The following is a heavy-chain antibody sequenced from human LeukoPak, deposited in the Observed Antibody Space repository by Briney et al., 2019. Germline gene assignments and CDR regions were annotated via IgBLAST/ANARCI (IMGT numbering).Heavy chain of an antibody. Sequence: GGSLRLSCAASGFTFSSYSMNWVRQAPGKGLEWVSSISSSSSYIYYADSVKGRFTISRDNAKNSLYLQMNSLRAEDTAVYYCAKAAVAGTSHFDYWGQGTLVTVSS. CDR3: AKAAVAGTSHFDY. CDR2: ISSSSSYI. D-gene: IGHD6-19*01. V-gene: IGHV3-21*04. J-gene: IGHJ4*02. CDR1: GFTFSSYS.